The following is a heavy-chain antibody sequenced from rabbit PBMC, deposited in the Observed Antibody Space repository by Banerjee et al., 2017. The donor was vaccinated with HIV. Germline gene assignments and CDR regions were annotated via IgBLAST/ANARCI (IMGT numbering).Heavy chain of an antibody. CDR2: IYTGSSGT. Sequence: QEQLVESGGGLVQPEGSLTLTCTASGFSFSSSYYMCWVRQAPGKGLEWIGCIYTGSSGTYYASWAKGRFTISKSSSTTVTLQMTSLTAADTATYFCARDEYGYDYVGYGHYFNLWGPGTLVTVS. D-gene: IGHD6-1*01. CDR3: ARDEYGYDYVGYGHYFNL. J-gene: IGHJ4*01. CDR1: GFSFSSSYY. V-gene: IGHV1S45*01.